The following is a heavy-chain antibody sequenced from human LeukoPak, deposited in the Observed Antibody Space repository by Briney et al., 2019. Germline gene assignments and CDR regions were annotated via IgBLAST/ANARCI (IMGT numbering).Heavy chain of an antibody. V-gene: IGHV3-53*04. CDR2: IYSGGST. J-gene: IGHJ4*02. Sequence: PPGGSLRLSCAASGFTVSSNYMSWVRQAPGKGLEWVSVIYSGGSTYYADSVEGRFTISRHNSKNTLYLQMDNLRAEDTAVYYCARASLDDYLDYWGQGTLVTVSS. CDR3: ARASLDDYLDY. CDR1: GFTVSSNY.